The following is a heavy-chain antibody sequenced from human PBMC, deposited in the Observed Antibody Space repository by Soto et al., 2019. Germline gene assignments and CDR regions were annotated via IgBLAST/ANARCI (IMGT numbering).Heavy chain of an antibody. V-gene: IGHV3-74*01. D-gene: IGHD4-17*01. CDR2: INSDGSST. Sequence: PGGSLRLSCAASGFTFSSYWMHWVRQAPGKGLVLVSRINSDGSSTSYADSVKCRFTISCDNAKNTLYLQMNSLRAEATAAAYYARGPFYGEYVYWYFDLSGRGTLVPLSS. CDR3: ARGPFYGEYVYWYFDL. CDR1: GFTFSSYW. J-gene: IGHJ2*01.